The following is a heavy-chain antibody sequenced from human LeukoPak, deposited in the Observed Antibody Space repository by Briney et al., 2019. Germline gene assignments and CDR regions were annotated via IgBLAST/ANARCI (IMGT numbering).Heavy chain of an antibody. J-gene: IGHJ6*02. CDR3: ARSRPYYYDSSGYYYYYYGMDV. Sequence: SVKVSCKASGGTFSSYAISWVRQAPGQGLEWMGRIIPILGIANYAQKFQGRVTITADKSTSTAYMELSSLRSEDTAVYYCARSRPYYYDSSGYYYYYYGMDVWGQGTTVTVS. CDR2: IIPILGIA. V-gene: IGHV1-69*04. D-gene: IGHD3-22*01. CDR1: GGTFSSYA.